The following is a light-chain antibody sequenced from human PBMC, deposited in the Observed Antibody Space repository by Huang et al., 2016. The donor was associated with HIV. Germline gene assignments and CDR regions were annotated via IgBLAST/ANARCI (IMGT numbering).Light chain of an antibody. CDR2: AAS. CDR1: QEIKNY. Sequence: DIQMTQSPSSLSASVGDIVIITCRASQEIKNYLVGFHQKPGKAPKALIYAASTLQSGVPTRFSGSGSWTNCTLTITSLQPGDFATYYCQHYKTYPLTFGQGTKLEIK. V-gene: IGKV1-16*01. CDR3: QHYKTYPLT. J-gene: IGKJ2*01.